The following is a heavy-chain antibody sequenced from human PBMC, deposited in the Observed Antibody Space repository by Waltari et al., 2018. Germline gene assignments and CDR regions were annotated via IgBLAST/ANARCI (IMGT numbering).Heavy chain of an antibody. CDR3: ARDRRPFDP. V-gene: IGHV4-59*11. D-gene: IGHD6-6*01. CDR1: GRSNSTHY. Sequence: QVPLQESGPGLVQPSETLSLTCPVSGRSNSTHYWSWIRQPPGKGLEWIGYIYYSGSTNYNPSLKSRVTISVDTSKNQFSLKLSSVTAADTAVYYCARDRRPFDPWGQGTLVTVAS. J-gene: IGHJ5*02. CDR2: IYYSGST.